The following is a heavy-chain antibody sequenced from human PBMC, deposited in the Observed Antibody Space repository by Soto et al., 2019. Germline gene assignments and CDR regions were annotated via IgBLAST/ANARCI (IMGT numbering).Heavy chain of an antibody. CDR2: ISYDGSNK. J-gene: IGHJ5*02. CDR3: AGGGLGSERGDNWCDP. V-gene: IGHV3-30-3*01. D-gene: IGHD5-12*01. Sequence: QVQLVESGGGVVQPGRSLRLSCAASGFTFSSYAMHWVRQAPGKGLEWVAVISYDGSNKYYADSVKGRFTISRDNSKNVLYMQMNSLRAEDTAVYYCAGGGLGSERGDNWCDPWGQGTLVTVSS. CDR1: GFTFSSYA.